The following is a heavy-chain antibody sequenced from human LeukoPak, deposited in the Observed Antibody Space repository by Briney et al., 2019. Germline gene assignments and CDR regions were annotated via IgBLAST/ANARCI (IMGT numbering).Heavy chain of an antibody. Sequence: GGSLRLSCAASGSTVSSNYMSWVRQAPGKGLEWVSVIYSGGSTYYADSVKGRFTISRDNSKNTLYLQMNSLRAEDTAVYYCASHYDILTGLDYWGQGTLVTVSS. CDR2: IYSGGST. V-gene: IGHV3-53*01. J-gene: IGHJ4*02. CDR3: ASHYDILTGLDY. CDR1: GSTVSSNY. D-gene: IGHD3-9*01.